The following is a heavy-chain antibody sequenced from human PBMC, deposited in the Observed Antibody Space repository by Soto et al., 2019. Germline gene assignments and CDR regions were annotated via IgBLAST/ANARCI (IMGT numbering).Heavy chain of an antibody. D-gene: IGHD3-9*01. V-gene: IGHV3-74*01. J-gene: IGHJ4*02. CDR2: ISGDGTTI. CDR3: AREYYGLLTGYYNDH. Sequence: EVQLVESGGDSVQPGGSLSLSCAASGFPFSSYWMHWARHTPGRGLEWVSRISGDGTTIYYADSVTGRFTVSRDNAKNTLSLQMSGLGAEDTAVYYCAREYYGLLTGYYNDHWGQGTLVSVSS. CDR1: GFPFSSYW.